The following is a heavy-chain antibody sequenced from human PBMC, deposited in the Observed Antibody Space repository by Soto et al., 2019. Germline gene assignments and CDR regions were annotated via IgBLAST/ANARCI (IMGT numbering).Heavy chain of an antibody. CDR2: IIPIFGTA. J-gene: IGHJ4*02. CDR1: GGTFSSYA. V-gene: IGHV1-69*13. D-gene: IGHD6-19*01. Sequence: SVKVSCKASGGTFSSYAISWVRQAPGRGLEWMGGIIPIFGTANYAQKFQGRVTITADESTSTAYIELSSLRSEDTAVYYCARGGYSSGGNYYFDYWGQGTLVTVSS. CDR3: ARGGYSSGGNYYFDY.